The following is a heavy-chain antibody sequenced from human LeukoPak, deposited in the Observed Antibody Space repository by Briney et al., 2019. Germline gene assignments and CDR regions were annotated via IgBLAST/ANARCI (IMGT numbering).Heavy chain of an antibody. CDR2: FDPEGSET. J-gene: IGHJ5*02. D-gene: IGHD2-2*01. CDR1: RNTLTDLF. Sequence: ATVKVSCKVSRNTLTDLFIHWVRRAPGKGLEWMGGFDPEGSETIYAFRFQDRLAMTVDTSSDTASMELSRLTVFDTAVYYRARGRVPAAPIYNWFDPWGQGTLVTVSS. CDR3: ARGRVPAAPIYNWFDP. V-gene: IGHV1-24*01.